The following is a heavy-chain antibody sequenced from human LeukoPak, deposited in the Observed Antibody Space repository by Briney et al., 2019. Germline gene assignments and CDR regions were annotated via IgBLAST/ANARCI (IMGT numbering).Heavy chain of an antibody. J-gene: IGHJ5*02. Sequence: ASVKVSCKASGYIFSNFGINWVRQAPGQGLEWMGWISGYNGYTKYAQKLQGRVTMTTDTSTSTARMELRSLRSDDTAVYYCARVSPHRKMSYGNQNWFDTWGQGTLVTVSS. CDR1: GYIFSNFG. V-gene: IGHV1-18*01. CDR2: ISGYNGYT. D-gene: IGHD3-16*01. CDR3: ARVSPHRKMSYGNQNWFDT.